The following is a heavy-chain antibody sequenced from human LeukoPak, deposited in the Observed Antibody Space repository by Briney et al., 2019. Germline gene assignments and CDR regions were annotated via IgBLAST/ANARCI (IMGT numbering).Heavy chain of an antibody. CDR3: ARLRVRGYGYGPWEGPTWLDY. D-gene: IGHD5-18*01. Sequence: SVTLSLTCAFYGGSFSGYYWSWIRQSPGKGLEWIGEINHSGSTNFNPSLKSRVTISLDTSKNQFSLKLTSVTAADTAIYYCARLRVRGYGYGPWEGPTWLDYWGQGSLVTVSS. CDR2: INHSGST. V-gene: IGHV4-34*01. J-gene: IGHJ4*02. CDR1: GGSFSGYY.